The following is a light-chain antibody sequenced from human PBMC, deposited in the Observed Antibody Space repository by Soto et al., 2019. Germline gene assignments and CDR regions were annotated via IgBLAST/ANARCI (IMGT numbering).Light chain of an antibody. CDR3: QLYGISPH. J-gene: IGKJ5*01. Sequence: EIVMTQSPATLSVSPGERATLSCRASQSVSSNLAWYQQKPGQAPRLLIYGASTRATGIPARFSGSGSGTEFTLTINRLEPEDFAVYYCQLYGISPHFGQGTRLENK. CDR2: GAS. V-gene: IGKV3-15*01. CDR1: QSVSSN.